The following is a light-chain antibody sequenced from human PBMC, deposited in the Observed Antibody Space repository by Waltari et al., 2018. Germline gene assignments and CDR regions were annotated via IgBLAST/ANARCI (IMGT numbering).Light chain of an antibody. Sequence: IVLTQSPGTLSLSPGERATLSCRASQGVGKYLAWYQQRPGQAPRLLLDHTSIRATGIPDRFSGSGSGTDFSLTISRLEPEDFAVYYCQKYDFLPATFGQGTTVEIK. J-gene: IGKJ1*01. CDR2: HTS. CDR3: QKYDFLPAT. CDR1: QGVGKY. V-gene: IGKV3-20*01.